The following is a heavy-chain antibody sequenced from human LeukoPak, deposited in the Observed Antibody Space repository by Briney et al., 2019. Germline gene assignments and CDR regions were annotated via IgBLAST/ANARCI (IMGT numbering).Heavy chain of an antibody. D-gene: IGHD2-21*01. CDR3: VRRVVEAEYFQL. CDR1: GYSFTTYW. J-gene: IGHJ1*01. CDR2: IYPGDSDT. V-gene: IGHV5-51*01. Sequence: PGESLQISCEGSGYSFTTYWIAWVRQLPGEGLEWMGIIYPGDSDTRYSPSFQGQVTISADKSIRTAYLQWSSLKASDTAMYYCVRRVVEAEYFQLRGQGTQVTVSS.